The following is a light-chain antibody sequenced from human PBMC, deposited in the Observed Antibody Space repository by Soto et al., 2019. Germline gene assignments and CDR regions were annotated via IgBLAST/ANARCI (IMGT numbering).Light chain of an antibody. CDR2: GAC. CDR3: QQYGSSPYT. Sequence: EIVLTQSPGTLSLSPGERATLSCRASQSVSSWFLAWYQQKPGQAPRLLMYGACSRATGIPDRFSGSGSATDSTLTISRLEPEYFAVYYCQQYGSSPYTFGLGTKLEIK. J-gene: IGKJ2*01. V-gene: IGKV3-20*01. CDR1: QSVSSWF.